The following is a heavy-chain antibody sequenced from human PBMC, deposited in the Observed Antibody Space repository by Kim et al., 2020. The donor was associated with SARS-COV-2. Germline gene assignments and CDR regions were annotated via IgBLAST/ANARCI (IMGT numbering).Heavy chain of an antibody. V-gene: IGHV3-9*01. D-gene: IGHD3-10*01. Sequence: GGSLRLSCAASGFTFDDYAMHWVRQAPGKGLEWVSGISWNSGSIGYADSVKGRFTISRDNAKNSLYLQMNSLRAEDTALYYCAKDYYGSGSYYNRGRAGYYFDYWGQGTLVTVSS. CDR1: GFTFDDYA. CDR2: ISWNSGSI. J-gene: IGHJ4*02. CDR3: AKDYYGSGSYYNRGRAGYYFDY.